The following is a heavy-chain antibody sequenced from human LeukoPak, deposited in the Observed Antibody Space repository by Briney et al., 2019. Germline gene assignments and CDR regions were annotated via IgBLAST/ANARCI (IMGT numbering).Heavy chain of an antibody. Sequence: GGSLRLSCAASGFTFSSYWMSWVRQAPGKGLEWVANIKQDGSEKYYVDSAKGRFTISRDNAKNSLYLQMNSLRAEDAAVYYCARDFLDIVVVVAAMADNWFDPWGQGTLVTVSS. CDR3: ARDFLDIVVVVAAMADNWFDP. CDR1: GFTFSSYW. D-gene: IGHD2-15*01. CDR2: IKQDGSEK. V-gene: IGHV3-7*01. J-gene: IGHJ5*02.